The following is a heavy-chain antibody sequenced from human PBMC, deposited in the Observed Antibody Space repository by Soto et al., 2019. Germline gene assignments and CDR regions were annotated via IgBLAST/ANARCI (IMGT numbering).Heavy chain of an antibody. Sequence: EVQLVESGGGLVKPGGSLRLSCTASGFTFSSYNMNWVRQAPGKGLEWVSHISTWSSYSFYADSVKGRFTISRDNSENSLYLQLDSLRDEDTAVYYCARASHDYGALDYWGQGALVTVSS. V-gene: IGHV3-21*02. J-gene: IGHJ4*02. CDR1: GFTFSSYN. D-gene: IGHD4-17*01. CDR2: ISTWSSYS. CDR3: ARASHDYGALDY.